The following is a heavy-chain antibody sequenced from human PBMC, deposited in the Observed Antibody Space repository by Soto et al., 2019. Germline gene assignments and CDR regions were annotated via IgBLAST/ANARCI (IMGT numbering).Heavy chain of an antibody. CDR3: ATRSSGWYFIY. J-gene: IGHJ4*02. CDR1: GFTFSSYA. D-gene: IGHD6-19*01. CDR2: ISGSGGST. Sequence: EVQLLESGGGLVQPGGSLRLSCAASGFTFSSYAMSWVRQAPGKGLEWVSAISGSGGSTYYADSVKGRFTISRDNSKNTLYLQITSLRAEDTAIYYCATRSSGWYFIYWGQGTLVTVSS. V-gene: IGHV3-23*01.